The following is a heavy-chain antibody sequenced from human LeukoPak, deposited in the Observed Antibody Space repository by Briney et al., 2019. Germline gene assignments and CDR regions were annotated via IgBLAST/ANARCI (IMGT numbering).Heavy chain of an antibody. D-gene: IGHD2-15*01. J-gene: IGHJ4*02. CDR1: GFTFSSYG. V-gene: IGHV3-30*03. CDR2: ISYDGSNK. CDR3: ARDTSVGAAYFDV. Sequence: GRSLRLSCAASGFTFSSYGMHWVRQAPGKGLEWVAVISYDGSNKYYADSVKGRFTISRDNSKNTLSLQMTTLRPDDTAIYYCARDTSVGAAYFDVWGQGALVAVSS.